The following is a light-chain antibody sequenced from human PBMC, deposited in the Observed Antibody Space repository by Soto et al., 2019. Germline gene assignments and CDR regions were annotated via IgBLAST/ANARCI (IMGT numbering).Light chain of an antibody. CDR3: QQYNNWPS. J-gene: IGKJ5*01. Sequence: LMTQSPATLSVSPGERATLSCRASQTVSRNLAWYKQRPGQAPRLLIYDISNRATGVPARLSGSGSETEFTLTIRSMKSEDFAVYFCQQYNNWPSFGQGTRLEIK. V-gene: IGKV3-15*01. CDR2: DIS. CDR1: QTVSRN.